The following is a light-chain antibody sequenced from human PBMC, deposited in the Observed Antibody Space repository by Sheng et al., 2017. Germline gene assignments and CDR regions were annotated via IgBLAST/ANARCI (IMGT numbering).Light chain of an antibody. CDR2: GAS. V-gene: IGKV3D-20*02. CDR1: QSVGSTY. Sequence: EIVLTQSPGTLSLSPGERATLSCRPSQSVGSTYLAWYQQQPGQAPRLLISGASNRATGIPARFSGSGSGTDFTLTISSLEPEDFAVYYCHQRSSWPWTFGQGTEVEIK. CDR3: HQRSSWPWT. J-gene: IGKJ1*01.